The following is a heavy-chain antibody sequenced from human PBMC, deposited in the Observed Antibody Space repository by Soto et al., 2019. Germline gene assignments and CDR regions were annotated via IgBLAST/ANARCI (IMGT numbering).Heavy chain of an antibody. CDR3: ARHGVPYSAYCSSPSCRFYYYYMDV. J-gene: IGHJ6*03. Sequence: ASVKVSCKASGYTFTSYDVNWVRQAPGQGPEWMGWMNPSSGTKGYAQKFQGRVIMTRDTSINTAYMELSSLRSEDTAVYYCARHGVPYSAYCSSPSCRFYYYYMDVWGKGTTVTVSS. CDR1: GYTFTSYD. CDR2: MNPSSGTK. V-gene: IGHV1-8*01. D-gene: IGHD2-2*01.